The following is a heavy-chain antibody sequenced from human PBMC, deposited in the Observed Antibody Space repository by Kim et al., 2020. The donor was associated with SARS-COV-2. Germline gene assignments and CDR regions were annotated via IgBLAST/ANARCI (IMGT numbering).Heavy chain of an antibody. J-gene: IGHJ4*02. V-gene: IGHV3-15*01. Sequence: GGSLRLSCAASGFTFSNAWMSWVRQAPGKGLEWVGRINSKTDGGTTDYAAPVKGRFTISRDDSKNTLYLQMNSLKTEDTAVYYCTTITPYITMIVVAFDYWGQGTLVTVSS. CDR1: GFTFSNAW. CDR3: TTITPYITMIVVAFDY. CDR2: INSKTDGGTT. D-gene: IGHD3-22*01.